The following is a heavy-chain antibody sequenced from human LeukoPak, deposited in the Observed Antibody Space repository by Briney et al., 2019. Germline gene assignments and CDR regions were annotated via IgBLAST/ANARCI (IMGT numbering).Heavy chain of an antibody. CDR3: ARDSSGWYRNWGVDY. CDR1: GYTFTSYG. CDR2: ISAYNGNT. J-gene: IGHJ4*02. D-gene: IGHD6-19*01. V-gene: IGHV1-18*01. Sequence: GASVKVSCKASGYTFTSYGISWVRQAPGQGLEWMGWISAYNGNTNYAQKLQGRVTMTTDTSTSTAYMELRSLRSDDTAVYYCARDSSGWYRNWGVDYWGQGTLVTVSS.